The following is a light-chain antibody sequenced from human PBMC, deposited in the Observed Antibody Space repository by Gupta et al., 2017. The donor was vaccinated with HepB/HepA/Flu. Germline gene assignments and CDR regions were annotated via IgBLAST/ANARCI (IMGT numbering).Light chain of an antibody. V-gene: IGLV4-60*03. J-gene: IGLJ2*01. Sequence: QLMLTQSSSASASLGSSVNLTCTLSSGYSHYSIGWHQQQPGKAPRFLMKVESSGRYNKGSGIPDRFSGSRSAAARYLTISNLQSEDDADYYCETWDSNIRVFGGGTKLTVL. CDR3: ETWDSNIRV. CDR1: SGYSHYS. CDR2: VESSGRY.